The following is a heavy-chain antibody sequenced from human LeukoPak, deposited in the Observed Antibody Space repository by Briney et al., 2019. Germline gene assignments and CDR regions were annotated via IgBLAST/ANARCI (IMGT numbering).Heavy chain of an antibody. Sequence: PGGSLRLSCGASDFSFRTYSMIWARQTPGTGLEWLSCISSGGGVTHYAESVKGRFSISRDNAKNSLFLQMNRLKDEDTAVYYCARVGVGDWGSVWDHWGQGVRVTVSS. V-gene: IGHV3-48*02. CDR3: ARVGVGDWGSVWDH. CDR1: DFSFRTYS. J-gene: IGHJ4*02. D-gene: IGHD3-16*01. CDR2: ISSGGGVT.